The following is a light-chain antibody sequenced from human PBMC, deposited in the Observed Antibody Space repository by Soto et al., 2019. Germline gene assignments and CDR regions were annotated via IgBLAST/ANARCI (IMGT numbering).Light chain of an antibody. V-gene: IGLV1-40*01. CDR1: SSNIGAGYD. Sequence: QSVLTQPPSVSGAPGQRVTISCTGSSSNIGAGYDVHWYQQLPGAAPKLLIYGNSNRPSGVPDRFSGSKSGTSASLAITGLQAEDEADYYCSSYAGSKKVFGGGTKVTVL. CDR3: SSYAGSKKV. J-gene: IGLJ2*01. CDR2: GNS.